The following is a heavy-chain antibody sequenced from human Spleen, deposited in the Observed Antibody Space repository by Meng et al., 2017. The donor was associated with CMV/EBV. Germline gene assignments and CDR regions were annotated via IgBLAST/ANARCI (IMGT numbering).Heavy chain of an antibody. J-gene: IGHJ4*02. CDR3: ARDHSAKQQLEN. D-gene: IGHD6-13*01. CDR2: IYSDGNT. CDR1: GFTVSSNY. V-gene: IGHV3-53*01. Sequence: EVQLVESGGDLIQPGGSVRLSCAASGFTVSSNYMTWVRQAPGKGLELVSVIYSDGNTYYADSVKGRFTISRDNSKNTLYLQMNSLRAEDTAVYYCARDHSAKQQLENWGQGTLVTVSS.